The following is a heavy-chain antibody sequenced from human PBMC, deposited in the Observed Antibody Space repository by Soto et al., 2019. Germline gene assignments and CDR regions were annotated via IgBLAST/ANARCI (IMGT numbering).Heavy chain of an antibody. V-gene: IGHV4-59*01. CDR3: ARSIAVPSSPIDL. D-gene: IGHD6-6*01. Sequence: SETLSLTCRVSGGSMSGYYWSWIGQAPGKGLEWIGYVYYTGSTNYNPSLQSRVTISVDTSNKQFSLSLRLVTAADTAVYFCARSIAVPSSPIDLWGQGIRGTVSS. CDR1: GGSMSGYY. CDR2: VYYTGST. J-gene: IGHJ1*01.